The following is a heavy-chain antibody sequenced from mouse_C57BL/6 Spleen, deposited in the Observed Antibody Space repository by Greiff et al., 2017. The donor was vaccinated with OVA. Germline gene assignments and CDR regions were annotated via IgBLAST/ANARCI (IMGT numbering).Heavy chain of an antibody. CDR1: GYTFTSYW. CDR3: ARKETGYWYFDV. Sequence: VQLQQPGAELVRPGSSVKLSCKASGYTFTSYWMDWVKQRPGQGLEWIGNIYPSDSETHYNQKFKDKATLTVDKSSSTAYMQLSSLTSEDSAVYYCARKETGYWYFDVWGTGTTVTVSS. J-gene: IGHJ1*03. V-gene: IGHV1-61*01. D-gene: IGHD4-1*01. CDR2: IYPSDSET.